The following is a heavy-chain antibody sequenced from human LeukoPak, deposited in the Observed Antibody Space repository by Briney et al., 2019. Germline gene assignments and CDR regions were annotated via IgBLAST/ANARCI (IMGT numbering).Heavy chain of an antibody. CDR3: ARLFVYGSGAEAFDY. Sequence: GGSLRLSCAASGFTFDDYGMSWVRQAPGKGLEWVANINEDGSEKYYLDSVRGRFTISRDNAKNSLYLQMDSLRAEDTAVYYCARLFVYGSGAEAFDYWGQGALVTVSS. CDR2: INEDGSEK. V-gene: IGHV3-7*01. J-gene: IGHJ4*02. D-gene: IGHD3-10*01. CDR1: GFTFDDYG.